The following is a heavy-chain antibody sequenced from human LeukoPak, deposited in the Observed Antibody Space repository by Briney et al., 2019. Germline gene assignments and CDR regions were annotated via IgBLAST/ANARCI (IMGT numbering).Heavy chain of an antibody. CDR3: AREYYYGSGTGAFDI. CDR1: GFTFSSYE. D-gene: IGHD3-10*01. V-gene: IGHV3-48*03. Sequence: GGSLRFSCAASGFTFSSYEMNWVRQAPGKGLEWVSYISTSGSTIYYADSVKGRFTISRDNAKNSLYLQMSSLRAEDTAVYYCAREYYYGSGTGAFDIWGQGTMVTVSS. J-gene: IGHJ3*02. CDR2: ISTSGSTI.